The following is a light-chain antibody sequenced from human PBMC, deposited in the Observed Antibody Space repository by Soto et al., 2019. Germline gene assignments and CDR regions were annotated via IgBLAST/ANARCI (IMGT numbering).Light chain of an antibody. V-gene: IGKV3-20*01. Sequence: EIVLTQSPGTLSLSPGERATLSCRASQSVSSSYLAWYQQKPGQAPRLLIYGASSRATGIPDRFSGSGSGTDFTLTISRLEPEDFAVYYCQQYSSLPLSFGEGTKVEIK. J-gene: IGKJ4*01. CDR3: QQYSSLPLS. CDR2: GAS. CDR1: QSVSSSY.